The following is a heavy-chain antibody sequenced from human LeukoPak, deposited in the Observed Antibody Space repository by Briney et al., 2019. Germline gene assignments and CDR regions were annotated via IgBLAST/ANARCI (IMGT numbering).Heavy chain of an antibody. CDR1: GFTFSSYA. J-gene: IGHJ4*02. V-gene: IGHV3-23*01. CDR2: ISGSGGST. Sequence: GGSLRLSCAASGFTFSSYAMSWVRQAPGKGLEWVSAISGSGGSTYYADSVKGRFTISRDNSKNTLYLQVNSLRAEDTAVYYCANGGDSSGYRPYYFDYWGQGTLVTVSS. CDR3: ANGGDSSGYRPYYFDY. D-gene: IGHD3-22*01.